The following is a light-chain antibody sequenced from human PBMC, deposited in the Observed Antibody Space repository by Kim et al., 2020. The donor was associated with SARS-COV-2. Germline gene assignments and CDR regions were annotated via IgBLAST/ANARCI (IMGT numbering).Light chain of an antibody. V-gene: IGKV1-5*03. CDR2: KAS. Sequence: SVGDRVTITCRATQSIYTWLAWYQQKPGKAPNLLIYKASSLESGVPSRFSGRGSGTEFTLTISSLQPDDFATYYGQQYDSNFPRMFGQGTKVDIK. CDR3: QQYDSNFPRM. CDR1: QSIYTW. J-gene: IGKJ1*01.